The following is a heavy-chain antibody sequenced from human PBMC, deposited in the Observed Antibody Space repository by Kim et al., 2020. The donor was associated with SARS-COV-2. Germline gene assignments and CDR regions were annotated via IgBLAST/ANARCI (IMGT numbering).Heavy chain of an antibody. CDR3: ASRSTALDS. CDR2: ISYDGGDQ. V-gene: IGHV3-30*03. Sequence: GGSLRLSCAASGFTFSNYGMHWVRQAPGKGLEWVAVISYDGGDQYYADSVEGRFTISRDNSKNTLYLQMNSLRPEDTAVYYCASRSTALDSWGQGTLGTV. CDR1: GFTFSNYG. D-gene: IGHD4-17*01. J-gene: IGHJ4*02.